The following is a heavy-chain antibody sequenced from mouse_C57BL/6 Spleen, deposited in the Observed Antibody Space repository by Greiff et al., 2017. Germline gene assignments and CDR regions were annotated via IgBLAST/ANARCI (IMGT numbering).Heavy chain of an antibody. J-gene: IGHJ2*01. Sequence: QVQLQQPGAELVRPGSSVKLSCKASGYTFTSYWMDWVKQRPGQGLEWIGNIYPSDSETHYNQKFKDKATLTVDKSSSTAYMQLSSLTSEDSAVYYGARERPITTVVAQGYYFDYWGQGTTLTVSS. CDR1: GYTFTSYW. V-gene: IGHV1-61*01. CDR2: IYPSDSET. D-gene: IGHD1-1*01. CDR3: ARERPITTVVAQGYYFDY.